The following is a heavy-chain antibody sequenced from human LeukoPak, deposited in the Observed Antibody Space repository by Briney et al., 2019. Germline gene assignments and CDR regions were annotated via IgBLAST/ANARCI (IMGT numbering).Heavy chain of an antibody. V-gene: IGHV4-59*08. J-gene: IGHJ4*02. CDR3: ARHPVAGSSWYDY. CDR2: IYYSGST. Sequence: ASETLSLTCTVSGGSISSYYWSWIRQPPGKGLEWIGYIYYSGSTNYNPSLKSRVTISVDTSKNQFSLKLSSVTAADTAVYYCARHPVAGSSWYDYWGQGTLVTVSS. CDR1: GGSISSYY. D-gene: IGHD6-13*01.